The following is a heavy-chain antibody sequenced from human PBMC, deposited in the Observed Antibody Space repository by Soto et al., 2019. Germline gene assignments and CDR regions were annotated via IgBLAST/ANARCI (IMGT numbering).Heavy chain of an antibody. J-gene: IGHJ6*02. V-gene: IGHV4-39*01. Sequence: SETLSLTCTVSGGSISSSSYYWGWIRQPPGKGLEWIGSIYYSGSTYYNPSLKSRVTISVDTSKNQFSLKLSSVTAADTAVYYCATNFLYYYGSGSMLYGMDVWGQGTTVTVSS. CDR2: IYYSGST. CDR3: ATNFLYYYGSGSMLYGMDV. CDR1: GGSISSSSYY. D-gene: IGHD3-10*01.